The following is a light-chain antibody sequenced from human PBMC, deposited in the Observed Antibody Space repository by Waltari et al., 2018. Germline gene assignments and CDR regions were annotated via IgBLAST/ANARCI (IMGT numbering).Light chain of an antibody. CDR3: QQMNSYPLT. CDR1: QDIIKY. V-gene: IGKV1-9*01. J-gene: IGKJ1*01. CDR2: LAS. Sequence: QLTQSPSSLSASVGDTVTITCRTSQDIIKYLAWYQQKPGQAPKLLIYLASTLESGVPSRFSGSGSVTDVTLTISSLQPDDSATYYCQQMNSYPLTFGQGTRVEIK.